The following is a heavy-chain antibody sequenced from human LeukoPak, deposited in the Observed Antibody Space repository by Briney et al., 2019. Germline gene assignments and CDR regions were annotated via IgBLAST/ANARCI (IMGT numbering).Heavy chain of an antibody. V-gene: IGHV3-11*04. CDR2: ISSSGSTI. Sequence: GGSLRLSCAASGFTFSDYYMSWIRQAPGKGLEWVSYISSSGSTIYCADSVKGRFTISRDNAKNSLYLQMNSLRAEDTAVYYCARAARTYYYDSSGYSDYWGQGTLVTVSS. D-gene: IGHD3-22*01. J-gene: IGHJ4*02. CDR3: ARAARTYYYDSSGYSDY. CDR1: GFTFSDYY.